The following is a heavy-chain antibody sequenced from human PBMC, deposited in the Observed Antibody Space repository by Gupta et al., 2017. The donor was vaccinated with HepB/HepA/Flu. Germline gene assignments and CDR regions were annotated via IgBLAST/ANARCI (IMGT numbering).Heavy chain of an antibody. D-gene: IGHD7-27*01. CDR1: GFTFSSYA. V-gene: IGHV3-23*01. CDR3: AKDLLSNSGEFDC. Sequence: EVKLLEPGGDFLHPGGSLRLSCVASGFTFSSYAMTWVRQAPGKGLEWVSTITSGRLTTYYADSVKGRFTISRDNSKNTLYLQMNSLRAEDTAIYYCAKDLLSNSGEFDCWGQGTLVTVSS. J-gene: IGHJ4*02. CDR2: ITSGRLTT.